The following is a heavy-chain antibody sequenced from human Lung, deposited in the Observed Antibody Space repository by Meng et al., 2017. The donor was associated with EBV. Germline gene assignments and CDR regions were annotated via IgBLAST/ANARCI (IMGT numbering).Heavy chain of an antibody. CDR1: SASISSNNY. D-gene: IGHD1-20*01. CDR2: IYHNENT. Sequence: VQLQEAGPGLVKPSGPLYLTCTVSSASISSNNYWTWVRQSPGKGLEWIGEIYHNENTNDNPSLMSRVTMSLDKSKNHFSLNLRSVTAADTAVYFCARAPGNWNFDSWGQGTLVTVSS. J-gene: IGHJ4*02. V-gene: IGHV4-4*02. CDR3: ARAPGNWNFDS.